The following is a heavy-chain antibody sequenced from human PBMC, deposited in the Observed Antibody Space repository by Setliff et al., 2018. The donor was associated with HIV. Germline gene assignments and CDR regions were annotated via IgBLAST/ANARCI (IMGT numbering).Heavy chain of an antibody. CDR2: VYHTGST. CDR1: GVSISDNNW. V-gene: IGHV4-4*02. D-gene: IGHD3-3*01. J-gene: IGHJ6*02. CDR3: ARRLQFLEFLHGVGGLDV. Sequence: PSETLSLTCDVSGVSISDNNWWSWVRQPPGRGLEWIGEVYHTGSTNYNPSLKSRVTISVDTSKNQFSLKLSSATAADTAVYYCARRLQFLEFLHGVGGLDVWGQGTTVTVSS.